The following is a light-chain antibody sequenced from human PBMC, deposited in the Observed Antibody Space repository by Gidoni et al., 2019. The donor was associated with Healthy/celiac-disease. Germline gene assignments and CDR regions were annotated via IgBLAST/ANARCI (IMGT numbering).Light chain of an antibody. CDR2: DAS. V-gene: IGKV1-33*01. CDR1: HDISNY. CDR3: QQYDNLPAFT. Sequence: DIQMTQSPSSLSASVGDRVTITCQASHDISNYLNWYQQKPGKAPKLLIYDASNLETGVPSRFSGSGSGTDCTFPISSLQPEDIATDYCQQYDNLPAFTFGPGTKVDIK. J-gene: IGKJ3*01.